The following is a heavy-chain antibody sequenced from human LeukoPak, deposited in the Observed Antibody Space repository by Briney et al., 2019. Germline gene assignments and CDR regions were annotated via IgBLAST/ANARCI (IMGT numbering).Heavy chain of an antibody. Sequence: KPGGSLRISCAASGFSFNESYMTGVRQAPGKGVEWFAYISGRSYSMYYADSVKGRFNISRDNSQNSLFLHMSTLRADDTAVYYCVRGKRRFDYWGQGTLVTVSS. CDR3: VRGKRRFDY. J-gene: IGHJ4*02. CDR1: GFSFNESY. CDR2: ISGRSYSM. V-gene: IGHV3-11*01.